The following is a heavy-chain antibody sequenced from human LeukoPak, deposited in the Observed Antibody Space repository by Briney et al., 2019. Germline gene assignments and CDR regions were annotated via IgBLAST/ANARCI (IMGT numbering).Heavy chain of an antibody. CDR2: ISDSGGST. J-gene: IGHJ5*02. D-gene: IGHD4-17*01. CDR1: GFTFSNSA. Sequence: GGSLRLSCAASGFTFSNSAMNWVRQAAGKGLEWVSSISDSGGSTHYADSVMGRSTISRDNSKSTLYLQMNSLRAEDTAVYYCTKDPNGDYVGAFDPWGQGTLVTVSS. CDR3: TKDPNGDYVGAFDP. V-gene: IGHV3-23*01.